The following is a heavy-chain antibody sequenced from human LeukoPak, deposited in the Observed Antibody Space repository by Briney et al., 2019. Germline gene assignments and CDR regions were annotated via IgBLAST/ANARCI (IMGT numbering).Heavy chain of an antibody. CDR1: GYTFTGYY. V-gene: IGHV1-2*02. CDR2: INPNSVGT. D-gene: IGHD6-19*01. Sequence: ASVKVSCKASGYTFTGYYMHWVRQAPGQGLEWMGWINPNSVGTNYAQKFQGRVNMTRDTSISTAYMELSRLRSDDTAVYYCERDVYSSGWYEYWGQGTLVTVSS. CDR3: ERDVYSSGWYEY. J-gene: IGHJ4*02.